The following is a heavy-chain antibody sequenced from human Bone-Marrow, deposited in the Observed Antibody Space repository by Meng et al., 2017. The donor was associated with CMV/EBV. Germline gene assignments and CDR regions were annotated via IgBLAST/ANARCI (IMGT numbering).Heavy chain of an antibody. J-gene: IGHJ6*02. Sequence: GESLKISCAASGFTFSSYSMNWVRQAPGKGLEWVGRIKSKTDGGTTDYAAPVKGRFTISRDDSKNTLYLQMNSLKTEDTAVYYCTTDPDSSPTYYYYGMDVWGQGTTVTVSS. D-gene: IGHD3-22*01. V-gene: IGHV3-15*01. CDR2: IKSKTDGGTT. CDR1: GFTFSSYS. CDR3: TTDPDSSPTYYYYGMDV.